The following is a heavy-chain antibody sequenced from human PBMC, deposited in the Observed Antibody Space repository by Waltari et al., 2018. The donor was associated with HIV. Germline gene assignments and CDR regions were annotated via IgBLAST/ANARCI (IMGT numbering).Heavy chain of an antibody. J-gene: IGHJ4*02. D-gene: IGHD3-10*01. CDR3: ARGGGSGSYCHE. CDR1: GYTFTGYY. CDR2: INPNSGST. Sequence: QVQLVQSGAEVKKPGASVKVSCKASGYTFTGYYMHWVRQAPGPGLEWMGGINPNSGSTNYAQKFQGRVTMTRNTSISTAYMGLSRLRSDDTAVYYCARGGGSGSYCHEWGQGTLVTVSS. V-gene: IGHV1-2*02.